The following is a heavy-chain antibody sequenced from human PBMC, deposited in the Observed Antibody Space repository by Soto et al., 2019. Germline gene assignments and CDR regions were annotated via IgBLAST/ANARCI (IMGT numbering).Heavy chain of an antibody. D-gene: IGHD4-17*01. J-gene: IGHJ6*03. V-gene: IGHV1-3*01. CDR2: INAGNGNT. Sequence: ASVKVSCKASGYTFTSYAMHWVRQAPGQRLEWMGWINAGNGNTKYSQKFQGRVTITRDTSASTAYMELSSLRSEDTAVYYCARDRGTTIYYYYYYMDVWGKGTTVTVSS. CDR1: GYTFTSYA. CDR3: ARDRGTTIYYYYYYMDV.